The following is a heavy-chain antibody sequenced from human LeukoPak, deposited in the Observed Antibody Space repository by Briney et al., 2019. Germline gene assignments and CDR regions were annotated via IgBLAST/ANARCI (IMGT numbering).Heavy chain of an antibody. J-gene: IGHJ6*03. D-gene: IGHD3-10*01. CDR2: FIPIFGTA. V-gene: IGHV1-69*05. Sequence: VASVKVSCKTSGGTFSSFAISWVRQAPGQGLEWMGGFIPIFGTANYAQKLQGRVTMTTDTSTSTAYMELRSLRSDDTAVYYCAREGRQLLWFGELLRQNYYYYYYMDVWGKGTTVTISS. CDR1: GGTFSSFA. CDR3: AREGRQLLWFGELLRQNYYYYYYMDV.